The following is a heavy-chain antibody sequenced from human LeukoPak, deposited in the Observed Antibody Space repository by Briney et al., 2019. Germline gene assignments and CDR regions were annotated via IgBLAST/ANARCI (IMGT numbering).Heavy chain of an antibody. Sequence: GESLKISCKGSGYSFTSCWIGWVRQMPGKGLEWMGIIYPGDSDTRYSPSFQGQVTISADKSISTAYLQWSSLKASDTAMYYCARTYYDFWSGYCYWGQGTLVTVSS. CDR2: IYPGDSDT. D-gene: IGHD3-3*01. J-gene: IGHJ4*02. CDR1: GYSFTSCW. CDR3: ARTYYDFWSGYCY. V-gene: IGHV5-51*01.